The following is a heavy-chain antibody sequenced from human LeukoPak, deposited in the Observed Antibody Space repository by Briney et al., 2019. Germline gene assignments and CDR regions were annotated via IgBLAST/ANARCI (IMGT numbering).Heavy chain of an antibody. CDR1: GYTFTSYY. V-gene: IGHV1-46*01. J-gene: IGHJ6*02. Sequence: ASVKVSCKASGYTFTSYYMHWVRQAPGQGLEWMGIINPSGGSTSYAQKFQGRVTMTRDTSTSTVYMELSSLRSEDTAVYYCAREGCSGGSCYPFNYGMDVWGQGTTDTVSS. CDR3: AREGCSGGSCYPFNYGMDV. CDR2: INPSGGST. D-gene: IGHD2-15*01.